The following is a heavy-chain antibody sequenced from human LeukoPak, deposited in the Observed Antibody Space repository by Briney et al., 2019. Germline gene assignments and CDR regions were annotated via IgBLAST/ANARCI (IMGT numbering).Heavy chain of an antibody. Sequence: QPGGSLRLSCAASGFTFSSYGMHWVRQAPGKGLEWVAFIRYDGSNKYYADSVKGRFTISRDNSKNTLSLQMNSLRAEDTAVYYCAKDEEGSSSSYRSIYYYYYMDVWGKGTTVTVSS. CDR2: IRYDGSNK. V-gene: IGHV3-30*02. D-gene: IGHD6-6*01. CDR3: AKDEEGSSSSYRSIYYYYYMDV. J-gene: IGHJ6*03. CDR1: GFTFSSYG.